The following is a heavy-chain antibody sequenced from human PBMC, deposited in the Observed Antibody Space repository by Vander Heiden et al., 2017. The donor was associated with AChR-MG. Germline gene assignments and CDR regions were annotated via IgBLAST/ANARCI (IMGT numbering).Heavy chain of an antibody. V-gene: IGHV1-3*01. CDR3: ARATYYYDSSGYYLGGTQALDY. Sequence: QVQLVQSGAEVKKPGASVKVSCKASGYTFTSYAMHWVRQAPGQRLEWMGWINAGNGNTKYSQKFQGRVTITRDTSASTAYMELSSLRSEDTAVYYCARATYYYDSSGYYLGGTQALDYWGQGTLVTVSS. D-gene: IGHD3-22*01. CDR1: GYTFTSYA. CDR2: INAGNGNT. J-gene: IGHJ4*02.